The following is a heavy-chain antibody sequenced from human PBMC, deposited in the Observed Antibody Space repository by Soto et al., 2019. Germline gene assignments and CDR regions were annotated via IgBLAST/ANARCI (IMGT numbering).Heavy chain of an antibody. CDR1: GGSISSYY. CDR2: IYYSGST. J-gene: IGHJ4*02. V-gene: IGHV4-59*01. CDR3: ARGGIQLCHDY. Sequence: QVQLQESGPGLVKPSETLSLTCTVSGGSISSYYWSWIRQPPGKGLEWIGYIYYSGSTNYNPSLKSRVTISVDTSKNQFSLKLSSVTAADTAVYYCARGGIQLCHDYWDQGTLVTVSS. D-gene: IGHD5-18*01.